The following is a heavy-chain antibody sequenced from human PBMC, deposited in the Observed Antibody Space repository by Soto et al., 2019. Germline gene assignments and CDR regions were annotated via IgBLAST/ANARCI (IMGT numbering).Heavy chain of an antibody. V-gene: IGHV1-2*02. CDR1: GKTLPGHN. J-gene: IGHJ4*01. CDR3: GLEPTGTGGFDY. CDR2: IDLDNDNR. Sequence: QVQLVQSGAEVKKPGASVKVYSKVSGKTLPGHNMHGVRQAPGQGLEWMGYIDLDNDNRASSQKFQGRVTTTMDTSITTAYMELSGLRSDDTAVYYCGLEPTGTGGFDYWGHGTLVTVSS. D-gene: IGHD7-27*01.